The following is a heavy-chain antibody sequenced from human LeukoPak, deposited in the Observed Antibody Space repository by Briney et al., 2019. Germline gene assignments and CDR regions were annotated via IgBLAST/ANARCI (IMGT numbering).Heavy chain of an antibody. CDR3: AKGRYSYGQGIDF. J-gene: IGHJ4*02. CDR1: GFSFSNYW. V-gene: IGHV3-7*01. Sequence: GGSLRLSCAGSGFSFSNYWMAWVRQAPGKGPEWVDNMKQDGSARHYADSVKGRFTISRDDSKNTLYLQMNSLRAEDTAVYYCAKGRYSYGQGIDFWGQGTLVTVSS. CDR2: MKQDGSAR. D-gene: IGHD5-18*01.